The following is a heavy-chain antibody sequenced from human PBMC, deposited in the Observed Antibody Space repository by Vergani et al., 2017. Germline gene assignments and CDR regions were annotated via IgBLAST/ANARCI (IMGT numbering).Heavy chain of an antibody. CDR3: ARVEVGGYFQH. D-gene: IGHD3-10*01. J-gene: IGHJ1*01. CDR2: IYNSGSA. V-gene: IGHV4-59*01. CDR1: GGSISSYY. Sequence: QVQLQESGPGLVKPSETLSLTCTVSGGSISSYYWTYIRQPPGKGREWIGYIYNSGSANSNHSLNSRVTRSVDTSKTQCSLKLSSVTAVDTAVYYCARVEVGGYFQHWGQGTLVTVSS.